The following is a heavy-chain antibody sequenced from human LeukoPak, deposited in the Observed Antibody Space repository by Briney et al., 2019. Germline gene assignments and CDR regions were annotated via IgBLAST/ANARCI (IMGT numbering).Heavy chain of an antibody. CDR2: ISSGGST. CDR3: AKGYSSSGTYNTPFDY. V-gene: IGHV3-23*01. J-gene: IGHJ4*02. Sequence: PGGSLRLSCTASGFTFSSYAMSWVRQAPGKGLEWASVISSGGSTGYVESVKGRFTISRDYSKNTLYLQMDSLRAEDSAVYYCAKGYSSSGTYNTPFDYWGQGTLVTVSS. CDR1: GFTFSSYA. D-gene: IGHD3-10*01.